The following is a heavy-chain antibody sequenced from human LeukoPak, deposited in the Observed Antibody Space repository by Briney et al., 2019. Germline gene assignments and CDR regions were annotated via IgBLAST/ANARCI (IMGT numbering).Heavy chain of an antibody. CDR2: IDPNTGGT. V-gene: IGHV1-2*06. CDR1: GYTFTNYY. D-gene: IGHD2-15*01. Sequence: GASVKVSCKTSGYTFTNYYIHWVRQAPGQGLEWMGRIDPNTGGTKSAKNFQGRVTMTRDTSISTAYMALSGLRSDDTAVYYCARGRSNIVVVVAATHGNYYFDYWGQGTLVTVSS. CDR3: ARGRSNIVVVVAATHGNYYFDY. J-gene: IGHJ4*02.